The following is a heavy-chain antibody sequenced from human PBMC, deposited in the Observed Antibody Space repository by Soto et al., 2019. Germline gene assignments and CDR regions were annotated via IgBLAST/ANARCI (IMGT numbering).Heavy chain of an antibody. Sequence: PSETLSLTCSVSGGSMIGYYWTWIRQAPGKGLEWIGYAYYSGSANYNPSLKSRVTRSVDTSKNQFSLNLRSVTAADTAVYFCARVYWSLAYYFDYWGRGTLVTVS. V-gene: IGHV4-59*01. CDR3: ARVYWSLAYYFDY. CDR1: GGSMIGYY. D-gene: IGHD2-15*01. J-gene: IGHJ4*02. CDR2: AYYSGSA.